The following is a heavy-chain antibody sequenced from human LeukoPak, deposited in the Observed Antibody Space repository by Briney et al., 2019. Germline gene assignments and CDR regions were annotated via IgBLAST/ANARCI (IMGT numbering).Heavy chain of an antibody. J-gene: IGHJ4*02. D-gene: IGHD6-19*01. Sequence: GGSLRLSCAASGFTVSSNYMSWVRQAPGKGLEWVSAISGSGGGTYYADSVKGRFTISRDNSKNTLYLQMNSLRAEDTAVYYCAKPLRIAVAGTGLGYWGQGTLVTVSS. V-gene: IGHV3-23*01. CDR2: ISGSGGGT. CDR1: GFTVSSNY. CDR3: AKPLRIAVAGTGLGY.